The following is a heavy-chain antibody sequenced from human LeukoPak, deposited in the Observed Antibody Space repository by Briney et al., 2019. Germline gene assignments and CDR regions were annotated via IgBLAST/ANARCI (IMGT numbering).Heavy chain of an antibody. Sequence: GGSLRLSCAASGFTVSSNYMSWVRQAPGKGLEWVSVIYSGGSTYYADSVKGRFTISRDNSKNTLYLQMNSLRAEDTAVYYCAKDPYYYDSSGYYPRGAFDIWGQGTMVTVSS. CDR1: GFTVSSNY. CDR3: AKDPYYYDSSGYYPRGAFDI. J-gene: IGHJ3*02. V-gene: IGHV3-53*01. D-gene: IGHD3-22*01. CDR2: IYSGGST.